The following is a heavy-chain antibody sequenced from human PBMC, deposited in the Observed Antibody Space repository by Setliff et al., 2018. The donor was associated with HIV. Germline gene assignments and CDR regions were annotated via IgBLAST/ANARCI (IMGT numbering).Heavy chain of an antibody. CDR1: GFNFEYHI. D-gene: IGHD6-19*01. CDR3: VREGSVSGKYYYYMNL. V-gene: IGHV3-9*01. J-gene: IGHJ6*03. Sequence: PGGSLRLSCVASGFNFEYHIMYWVRQVPGKGLEWVSTINWNSDFIAYADSVKGRFTVARDNANSSLYLQMSSLRPEDSALYYCVREGSVSGKYYYYMNLWGKGTTVTVSS. CDR2: INWNSDFI.